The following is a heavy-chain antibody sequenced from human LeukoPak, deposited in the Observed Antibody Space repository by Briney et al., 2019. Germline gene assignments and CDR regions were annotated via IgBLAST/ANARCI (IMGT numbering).Heavy chain of an antibody. Sequence: QPGVSLRLSCAASGFTLSSYSISGVRQAPGKGVEGLSYISTRRSVMYYADSVKGRFTIYRDDDSHSVSLQLNGLRADHPDVYYRARDVGYCSGGSCYRWFASWGQGTLVIVSS. CDR2: ISTRRSVM. J-gene: IGHJ5*01. CDR1: GFTLSSYS. CDR3: ARDVGYCSGGSCYRWFAS. D-gene: IGHD2-15*01. V-gene: IGHV3-48*04.